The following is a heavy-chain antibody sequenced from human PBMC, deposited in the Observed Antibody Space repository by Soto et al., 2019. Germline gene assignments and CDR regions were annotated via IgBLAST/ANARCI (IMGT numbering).Heavy chain of an antibody. Sequence: VKVSCKASGYTFTSYDINWVRQATGQGLEWMGWMNPNSGNTGYAQKFQGRVTMTRNTSISTAYMELSSLRSEDTAVYHCARKAYYYDSSGYYYGWFDPWGQGTLVTVSS. CDR2: MNPNSGNT. J-gene: IGHJ5*02. CDR3: ARKAYYYDSSGYYYGWFDP. CDR1: GYTFTSYD. D-gene: IGHD3-22*01. V-gene: IGHV1-8*01.